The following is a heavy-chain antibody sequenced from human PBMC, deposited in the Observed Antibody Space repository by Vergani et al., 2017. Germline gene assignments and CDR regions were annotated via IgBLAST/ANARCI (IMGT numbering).Heavy chain of an antibody. CDR3: ARAFRDGYNWGDAFDI. Sequence: QVQLQESGSGLVKPSQTLSLTCTVSGGSISSGGYYWSWIRQHPGKGLEWIGYIYYSGSTYYNPSLKSRVTISVDTSKNQFSLKLSSVTAADAAVYYCARAFRDGYNWGDAFDIWGQGTMVTVSS. D-gene: IGHD5-24*01. V-gene: IGHV4-31*03. CDR2: IYYSGST. J-gene: IGHJ3*02. CDR1: GGSISSGGYY.